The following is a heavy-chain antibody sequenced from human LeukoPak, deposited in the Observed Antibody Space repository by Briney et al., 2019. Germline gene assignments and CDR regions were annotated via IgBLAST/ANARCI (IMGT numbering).Heavy chain of an antibody. J-gene: IGHJ4*02. CDR3: ARDGYNSGWYEVDY. CDR2: IYPGDSDT. D-gene: IGHD6-19*01. Sequence: GESLKISCKGAGDGFTNYWIGWVRQMPGEGLEWMGIIYPGDSDTRYSPSFQGQVTISADKSISTAYLQWSSLKASDTAMYYCARDGYNSGWYEVDYWGQGTLVTVSS. V-gene: IGHV5-51*01. CDR1: GDGFTNYW.